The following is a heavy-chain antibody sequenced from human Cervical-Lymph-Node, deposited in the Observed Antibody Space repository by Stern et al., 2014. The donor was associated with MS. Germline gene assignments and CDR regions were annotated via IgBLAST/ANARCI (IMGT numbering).Heavy chain of an antibody. V-gene: IGHV4-61*02. CDR1: GGSISSGSYY. D-gene: IGHD6-13*01. J-gene: IGHJ3*02. Sequence: QLQLQESGPGLVKPSQTLSLTCTVSGGSISSGSYYWSWIRQPAGKGLEWIGRIYTSGSTNYNPSLKSEFTLPVATSKTHFSRKLSPGTAADTAVYYCARTPSPYSSSWYRYDAFDIWGQGTMVTVSS. CDR2: IYTSGST. CDR3: ARTPSPYSSSWYRYDAFDI.